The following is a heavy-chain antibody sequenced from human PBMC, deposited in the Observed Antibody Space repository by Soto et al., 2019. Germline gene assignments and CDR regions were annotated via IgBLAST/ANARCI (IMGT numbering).Heavy chain of an antibody. Sequence: QLQLQESGSRLVKPSQTLSLTCAVSGGSISRAGYSWSWIRQSPGKGLAWIGYIYNSGSTFYNPSLKSRLTLSVDRSKNQLSLQLTSVTAADTAVYYCASSTVVTTSFDYWGQGTLVTVSS. J-gene: IGHJ4*02. D-gene: IGHD2-21*02. CDR3: ASSTVVTTSFDY. CDR2: IYNSGST. CDR1: GGSISRAGYS. V-gene: IGHV4-30-2*06.